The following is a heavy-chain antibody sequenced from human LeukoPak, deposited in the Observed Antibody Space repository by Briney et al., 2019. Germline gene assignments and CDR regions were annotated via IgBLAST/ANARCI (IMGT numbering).Heavy chain of an antibody. CDR2: ITSSGSST. CDR1: GFTFSSYS. CDR3: AREELREQLVDAFDI. V-gene: IGHV3-48*04. D-gene: IGHD6-6*01. J-gene: IGHJ3*02. Sequence: GGSLRLSCAASGFTFSSYSMNWVRQAPGKGLEWVSYITSSGSSTYYADSMKGRFTISRDNAKNSLYLQMNSLRAEDTAVYYCAREELREQLVDAFDIWGQGTMVTVSS.